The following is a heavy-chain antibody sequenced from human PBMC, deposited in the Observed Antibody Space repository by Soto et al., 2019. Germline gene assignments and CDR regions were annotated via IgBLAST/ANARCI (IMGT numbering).Heavy chain of an antibody. J-gene: IGHJ4*02. CDR1: GFTFSNYW. D-gene: IGHD3-10*01. CDR3: ARGGLYAYYNDI. Sequence: EVQLVESGGGLVQPGESLRLSCAASGFTFSNYWMHWVRQAPGEGLVWVSRIKGDGSSRDYADSVKGRFTVSRDNAENTVYLQMNRRRAEDSATYYCARGGLYAYYNDIWGQGTLVTVSS. V-gene: IGHV3-74*01. CDR2: IKGDGSSR.